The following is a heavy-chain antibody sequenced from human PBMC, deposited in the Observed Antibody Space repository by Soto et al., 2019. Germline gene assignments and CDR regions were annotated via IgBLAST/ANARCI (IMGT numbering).Heavy chain of an antibody. CDR2: IYYSGST. CDR3: ARHMDTYGNEAFDY. CDR1: GESLNYYY. Sequence: SETLSLTCAIYGESLNYYYWRCIRQSPGQGLEWIGLIYYSGSTNYNPSLKSRATISVVTSMSQFSLKLNSVTAADTAVYYCARHMDTYGNEAFDYWGQGALVTVSS. J-gene: IGHJ4*02. D-gene: IGHD5-18*01. V-gene: IGHV4-59*08.